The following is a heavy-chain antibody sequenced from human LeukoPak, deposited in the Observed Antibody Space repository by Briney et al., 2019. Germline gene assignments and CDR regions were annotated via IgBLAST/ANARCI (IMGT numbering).Heavy chain of an antibody. J-gene: IGHJ3*02. CDR3: ARESGSYAHAFDI. Sequence: GGSLRLSCAASGFTFSSYGIHWVRQAPGKGLEWVSVIYSGGSTYYADSVKGRFTISRDNSKNTLYLQMNNLRAEDTAVYYCARESGSYAHAFDIWGQGTMVTVSS. CDR1: GFTFSSYG. V-gene: IGHV3-NL1*01. D-gene: IGHD1-26*01. CDR2: IYSGGST.